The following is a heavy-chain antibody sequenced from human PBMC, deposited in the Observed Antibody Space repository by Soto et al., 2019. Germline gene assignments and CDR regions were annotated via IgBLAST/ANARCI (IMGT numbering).Heavy chain of an antibody. J-gene: IGHJ4*02. Sequence: QTGGSLRPSCAASAFTSSSYAMHWVRQAPGKGLEWVAVISYDGSNKYYADSVKGRFTISRDNSKNTLYLQMNSLRAEDTAVYYCARGSGWYREYFDYWGQGTLVSVSS. D-gene: IGHD6-19*01. V-gene: IGHV3-30-3*01. CDR3: ARGSGWYREYFDY. CDR1: AFTSSSYA. CDR2: ISYDGSNK.